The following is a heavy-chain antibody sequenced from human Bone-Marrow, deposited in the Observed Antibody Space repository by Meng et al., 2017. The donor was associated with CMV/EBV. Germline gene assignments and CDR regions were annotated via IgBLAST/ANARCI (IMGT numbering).Heavy chain of an antibody. V-gene: IGHV1-2*02. CDR2: INPNSGGT. Sequence: ASVKVSCKASGYTFTGYYMHWVRQAPGQGPEWMGWINPNSGGTNYAQKFQGRVTMTRDTSISTAYMELSRLRSDDTAVYYCASGGNPAGYYYGMDVWGQGTTVTFSS. D-gene: IGHD4-23*01. J-gene: IGHJ6*02. CDR1: GYTFTGYY. CDR3: ASGGNPAGYYYGMDV.